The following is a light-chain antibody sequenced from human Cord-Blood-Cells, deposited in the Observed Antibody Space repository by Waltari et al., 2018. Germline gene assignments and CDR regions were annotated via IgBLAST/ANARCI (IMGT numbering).Light chain of an antibody. V-gene: IGKV1-33*01. CDR1: QDCSNY. Sequence: DIQMTQSPYSLSAYVGDRVTSTCQASQDCSNYLNWYQQKPGKPPKLLIYDASNLETGVPSRFSGSGSGTDFAFTISSLQPEDIATYYCQQYDKLPYTFGQGTKLEIK. J-gene: IGKJ2*01. CDR3: QQYDKLPYT. CDR2: DAS.